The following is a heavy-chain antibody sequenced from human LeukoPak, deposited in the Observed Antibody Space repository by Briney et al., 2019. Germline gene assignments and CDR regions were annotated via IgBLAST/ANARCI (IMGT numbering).Heavy chain of an antibody. V-gene: IGHV1-18*01. Sequence: ASVKVSCKASGYTFTSYGISWVRQAPGQGLEWMGWISAYNGNTNYAQKLQGRVTMTTDTSTSTASMELRSLRSDDTAVYYCARGEVAYCGGDCYGGYFQHWGQGTLVTVSS. J-gene: IGHJ1*01. CDR2: ISAYNGNT. CDR3: ARGEVAYCGGDCYGGYFQH. D-gene: IGHD2-21*02. CDR1: GYTFTSYG.